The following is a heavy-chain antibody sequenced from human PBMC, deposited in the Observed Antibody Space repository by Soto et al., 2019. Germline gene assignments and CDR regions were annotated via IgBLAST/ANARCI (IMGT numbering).Heavy chain of an antibody. J-gene: IGHJ4*02. CDR2: ITFDGRDE. CDR1: GFTFSGHP. CDR3: ARGGLVAAGHPLDY. V-gene: IGHV3-30*01. Sequence: QVQLVESGGGGVQPGRSLRLSCAASGFTFSGHPMHWVRQAPGKGLEWVAVITFDGRDEYYADSVKGRFTISRDNSKNTQYLQMYSLSPDDTAVYYCARGGLVAAGHPLDYWGQGLLVTVSS. D-gene: IGHD6-13*01.